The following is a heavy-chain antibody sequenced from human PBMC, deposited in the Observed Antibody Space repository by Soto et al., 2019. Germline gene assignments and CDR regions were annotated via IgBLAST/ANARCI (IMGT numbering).Heavy chain of an antibody. CDR2: TYYRSKWYN. D-gene: IGHD5-18*01. Sequence: PSQTLSLTCAISGDSVSSNSAAWNWIRQSPSRGLEWLGRTYYRSKWYNDYVVSVKSRITINPDTSKNQFSLQLNSVTPEDTAVYYCARDHQGLGYGWRGIDYWGQGTLVTVSS. J-gene: IGHJ4*02. CDR1: GDSVSSNSAA. CDR3: ARDHQGLGYGWRGIDY. V-gene: IGHV6-1*01.